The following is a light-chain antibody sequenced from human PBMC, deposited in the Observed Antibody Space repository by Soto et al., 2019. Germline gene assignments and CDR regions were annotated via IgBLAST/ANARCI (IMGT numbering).Light chain of an antibody. CDR2: DAS. J-gene: IGKJ5*01. CDR1: QSVSSY. CDR3: QQRSNWPPTIT. V-gene: IGKV3-11*01. Sequence: EIVLTQSPATLSLSPGGRATLSCMASQSVSSYLAWYQQKPGQAPRLLIYDASNRATGIPARFSGSGSGTDFTLTISSLEPEDFAVYYCQQRSNWPPTITFGQGTRLENK.